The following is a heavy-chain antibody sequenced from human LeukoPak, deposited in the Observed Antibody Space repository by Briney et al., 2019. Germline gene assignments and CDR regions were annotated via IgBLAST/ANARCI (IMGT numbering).Heavy chain of an antibody. D-gene: IGHD4-23*01. CDR3: TKADATVVSHFDY. Sequence: GGSLRLSCTASGFIFSTYSMIWVRQAPGKGLEWVSSISSTSGNKYYADSVKGRFTISRDNAKNSLYLQMNSLRAEDTAVYYCTKADATVVSHFDYWGQGTLVTVSS. V-gene: IGHV3-21*01. J-gene: IGHJ4*02. CDR2: ISSTSGNK. CDR1: GFIFSTYS.